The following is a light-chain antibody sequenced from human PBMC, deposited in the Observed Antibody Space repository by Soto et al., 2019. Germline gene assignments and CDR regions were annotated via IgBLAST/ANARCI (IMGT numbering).Light chain of an antibody. Sequence: EIVLTQSPATLSLSPGERATLTCRASQSVSSYLAWYQQKPGQAPRLLIYDASNRATGIPARFSGSGSGTDFPLTISSLEPEDFALYYCQQRSSWPLTFGGGTNVEIK. CDR3: QQRSSWPLT. V-gene: IGKV3-11*01. CDR1: QSVSSY. J-gene: IGKJ4*01. CDR2: DAS.